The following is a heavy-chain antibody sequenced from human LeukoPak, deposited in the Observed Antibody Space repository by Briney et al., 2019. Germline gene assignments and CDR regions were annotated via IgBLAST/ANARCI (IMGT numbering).Heavy chain of an antibody. CDR2: ISAYNGNT. D-gene: IGHD2-8*01. CDR3: AKSGLYCTNGVCYDYYYYGMDV. J-gene: IGHJ6*02. Sequence: GASVKVSCKASGYTFTSYGISWVRQAPGQGLEWMGWISAYNGNTNYAQKLQGRVTMTIDTSTSTAYMELRSLRSDDTAVYYCAKSGLYCTNGVCYDYYYYGMDVWGQGTTVTVSS. V-gene: IGHV1-18*01. CDR1: GYTFTSYG.